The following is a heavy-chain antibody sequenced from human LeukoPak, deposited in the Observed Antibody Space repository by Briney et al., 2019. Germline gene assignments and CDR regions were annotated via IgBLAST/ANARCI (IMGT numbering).Heavy chain of an antibody. CDR3: ARWRTALDS. CDR1: GYIFSDHG. CDR2: ISYDGTTQ. D-gene: IGHD1-1*01. Sequence: PGGSLRLSCTASGYIFSDHGMHWVRQAPGKGLQWVAFISYDGTTQYYADSVRGRVTGSRDNSKNTVYLQMNSLRPDDTAVYYCARWRTALDSWGQGTLVTVTS. J-gene: IGHJ4*02. V-gene: IGHV3-30*03.